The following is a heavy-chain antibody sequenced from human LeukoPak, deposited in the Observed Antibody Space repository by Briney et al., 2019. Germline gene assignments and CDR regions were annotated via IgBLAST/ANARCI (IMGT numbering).Heavy chain of an antibody. J-gene: IGHJ3*02. D-gene: IGHD1-14*01. Sequence: PGGSLRLSCAASGFTFSIYSMNWVRQAPGKGLEWVSSISSSSSYIFYADSMKGRFTISRDNAENSLYLQMNSLRAEDTAIYYCARLSFSTTATDAFDIWGQGTMVTVSS. CDR2: ISSSSSYI. CDR3: ARLSFSTTATDAFDI. CDR1: GFTFSIYS. V-gene: IGHV3-21*01.